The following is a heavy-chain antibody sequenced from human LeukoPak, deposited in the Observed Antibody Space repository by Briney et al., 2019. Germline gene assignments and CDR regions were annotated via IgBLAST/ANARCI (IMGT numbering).Heavy chain of an antibody. J-gene: IGHJ4*02. D-gene: IGHD6-19*01. CDR2: MNPNSGNT. V-gene: IGHV1-8*01. Sequence: ASVKVSCKASGYTFTSYDINWVRQATGQGLEWMGWMNPNSGNTGYAQKFQGRVTMTRNTSISTAYMELSSLRSEYTAVYYCARGLYSSGSYRGEYYFHYWAQGTLVTVSS. CDR3: ARGLYSSGSYRGEYYFHY. CDR1: GYTFTSYD.